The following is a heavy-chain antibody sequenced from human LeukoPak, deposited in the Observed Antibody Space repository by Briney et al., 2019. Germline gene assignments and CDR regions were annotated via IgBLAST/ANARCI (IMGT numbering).Heavy chain of an antibody. Sequence: GESLKISCKGSGYNFTNYWIGWVRQMPGKGLAWMGIIYPGDSDTRYSPSFQGQVTISADKSITTAYLQWSSLEASATAMYYCARGFTVVTIYFGIDVWGQGTTVTVSS. D-gene: IGHD3-22*01. V-gene: IGHV5-51*01. CDR3: ARGFTVVTIYFGIDV. CDR2: IYPGDSDT. CDR1: GYNFTNYW. J-gene: IGHJ6*02.